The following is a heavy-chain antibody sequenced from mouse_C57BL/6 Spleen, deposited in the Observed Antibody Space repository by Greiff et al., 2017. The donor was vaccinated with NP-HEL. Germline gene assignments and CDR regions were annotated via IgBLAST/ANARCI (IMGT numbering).Heavy chain of an antibody. CDR1: GYTFTSYW. D-gene: IGHD2-3*01. J-gene: IGHJ2*01. CDR2: IDPSDSYT. Sequence: VQLQQSGAELVMPGASVKLSCKASGYTFTSYWMHWVKQRPGQGLEWIGEIDPSDSYTNYNQKFKGKSTLTVDKSSSTAYMQLSSLTSEDSAVYYCARTFYDGYYFFDYWGQGTTLTVSS. CDR3: ARTFYDGYYFFDY. V-gene: IGHV1-69*01.